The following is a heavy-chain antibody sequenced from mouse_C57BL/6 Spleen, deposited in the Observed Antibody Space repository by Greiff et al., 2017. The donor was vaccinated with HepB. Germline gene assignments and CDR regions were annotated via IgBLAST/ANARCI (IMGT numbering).Heavy chain of an antibody. CDR1: GFTFSDYG. Sequence: EVQVVESGGGLVKPGGSLKLSCAASGFTFSDYGMHWVRQAPEKGLEWVAYISSGSSTIYYADTVKGRFTISRDNAKNTLFLQMTSLRSEDTAMYYCARIYYGYDVRYFDVWGTGTTVTVSS. J-gene: IGHJ1*03. CDR2: ISSGSSTI. D-gene: IGHD2-2*01. CDR3: ARIYYGYDVRYFDV. V-gene: IGHV5-17*01.